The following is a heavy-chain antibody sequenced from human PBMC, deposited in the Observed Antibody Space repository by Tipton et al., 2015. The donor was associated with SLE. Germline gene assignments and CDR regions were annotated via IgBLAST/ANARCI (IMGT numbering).Heavy chain of an antibody. CDR3: ARDVWQWLDY. J-gene: IGHJ4*02. CDR1: GGSISSGSYY. D-gene: IGHD6-19*01. Sequence: TLSPTCTVSGGSISSGSYYWSWIRQPAGKGLEWIGRIYTSGSTNYNPSLKSRVTISVDTSKNQFSLKLSSVTAADTAVYYCARDVWQWLDYWGQGTLVTVSS. CDR2: IYTSGST. V-gene: IGHV4-61*02.